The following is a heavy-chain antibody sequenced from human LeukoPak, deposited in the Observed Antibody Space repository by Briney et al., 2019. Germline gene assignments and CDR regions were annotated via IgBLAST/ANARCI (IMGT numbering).Heavy chain of an antibody. J-gene: IGHJ6*03. Sequence: GGSLRLSCAASGFTFSSYIMNWVRQAPGKGLEWVSSIGSSSSYIYYADSVKGRFTISRDNAKNSLYLQMNSLRAEDTAVYYCARDPYSGSYGNYYYYFMDVWGKGTTVTISS. V-gene: IGHV3-21*01. D-gene: IGHD1-26*01. CDR2: IGSSSSYI. CDR1: GFTFSSYI. CDR3: ARDPYSGSYGNYYYYFMDV.